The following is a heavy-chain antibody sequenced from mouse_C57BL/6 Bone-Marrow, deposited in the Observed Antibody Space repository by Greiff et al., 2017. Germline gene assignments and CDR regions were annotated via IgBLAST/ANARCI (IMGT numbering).Heavy chain of an antibody. CDR3: TRRPFYGSSPAWFAY. V-gene: IGHV1-15*01. Sequence: QVQLKESGAELVRPGASVTLSCKASGYTFTDSEMHWVKQTPVHGLEWIGAIDPETGGTANNQKFKGKAILTADKSSSTAYMELRSLTSEASAVYYCTRRPFYGSSPAWFAYWGQGTLVTVSA. J-gene: IGHJ3*01. CDR2: IDPETGGT. D-gene: IGHD1-1*01. CDR1: GYTFTDSE.